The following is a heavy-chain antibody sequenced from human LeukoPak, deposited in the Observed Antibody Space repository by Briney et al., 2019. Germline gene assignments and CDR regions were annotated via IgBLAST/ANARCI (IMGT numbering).Heavy chain of an antibody. D-gene: IGHD2-15*01. J-gene: IGHJ6*03. Sequence: ASVKVPCKASGYTFTGYYIQWVRQAPRQGLEWMGWINPNSGGTNYAQKFQGRVTMTRDTSISTAYMELSSLTSDDTAVYYCARGVVADTFYYYMDVWGKGTTVTVSS. V-gene: IGHV1-2*02. CDR2: INPNSGGT. CDR3: ARGVVADTFYYYMDV. CDR1: GYTFTGYY.